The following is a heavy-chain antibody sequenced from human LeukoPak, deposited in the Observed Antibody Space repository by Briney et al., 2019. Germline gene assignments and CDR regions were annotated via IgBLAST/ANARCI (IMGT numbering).Heavy chain of an antibody. CDR1: GGSISPSGYY. Sequence: SETLSLTCTFSGGSISPSGYYWGWIHQPPGGGLEWIGSINYSGTTYYNPSLKSRVTISVDTSKNQLSLKVTSVTAADTSVYYCARHSDADSGEHGFHIWGQGTVVTVSS. D-gene: IGHD3-10*01. CDR3: ARHSDADSGEHGFHI. J-gene: IGHJ3*02. CDR2: INYSGTT. V-gene: IGHV4-39*01.